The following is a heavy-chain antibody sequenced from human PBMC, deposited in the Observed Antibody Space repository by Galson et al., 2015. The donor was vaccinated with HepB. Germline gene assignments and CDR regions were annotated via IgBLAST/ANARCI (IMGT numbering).Heavy chain of an antibody. Sequence: SLRLSCAASGFTFSSYAMSWVRQAPGKGLEWVSAISGSGGSTYYADSVKGRFTISRDNSKNTLYLQMNSLRAEDTAVYYCAKFSGDYLYFDYWGQGTLVTVSS. J-gene: IGHJ4*02. V-gene: IGHV3-23*01. CDR3: AKFSGDYLYFDY. CDR2: ISGSGGST. D-gene: IGHD4-17*01. CDR1: GFTFSSYA.